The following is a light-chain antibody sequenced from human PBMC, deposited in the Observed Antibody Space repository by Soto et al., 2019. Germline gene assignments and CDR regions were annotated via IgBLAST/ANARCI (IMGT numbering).Light chain of an antibody. CDR2: GAS. CDR1: QSVSSN. J-gene: IGKJ1*01. CDR3: QQYNNWPLT. Sequence: EIVMTQSPATLSVSPGERATLSCRASQSVSSNLAWYQQKPGQAPRLLIYGASTRATGIPARFSGSGSGTEFIVTISSLQSEDFAVYYCQQYNNWPLTFGQGTKVEIK. V-gene: IGKV3-15*01.